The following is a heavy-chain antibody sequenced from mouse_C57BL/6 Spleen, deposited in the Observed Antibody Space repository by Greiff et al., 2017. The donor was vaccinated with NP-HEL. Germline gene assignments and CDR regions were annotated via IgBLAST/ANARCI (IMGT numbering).Heavy chain of an antibody. D-gene: IGHD1-1*01. Sequence: QVQLQQSGPELVKPGASVKISCKASGYAFSSSWMNWVKQRPGKGLEWIGRIYPGDGDTNYNGKFKGKATLTADKSSSTAYMQLSSLTSEDSAVYFCARAYGPNLDYWGQGTTLTVSS. CDR1: GYAFSSSW. CDR2: IYPGDGDT. V-gene: IGHV1-82*01. CDR3: ARAYGPNLDY. J-gene: IGHJ2*01.